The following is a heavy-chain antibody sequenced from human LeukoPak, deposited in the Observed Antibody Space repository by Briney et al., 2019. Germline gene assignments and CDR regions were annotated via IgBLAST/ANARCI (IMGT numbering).Heavy chain of an antibody. V-gene: IGHV1-69*05. CDR1: GGTFSSYA. J-gene: IGHJ4*02. CDR3: ARDRYNWNEDLDY. D-gene: IGHD1-1*01. CDR2: IIPIFGTA. Sequence: ASVKVSCKASGGTFSSYAISWVRQAPGQGLEWMGGIIPIFGTANYAQKFQGRVTITTDESTSTAYMELSSLRSEDTAVYYCARDRYNWNEDLDYWGQGTLVTVSS.